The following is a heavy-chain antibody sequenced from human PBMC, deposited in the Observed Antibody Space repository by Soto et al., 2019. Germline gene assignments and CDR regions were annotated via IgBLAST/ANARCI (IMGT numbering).Heavy chain of an antibody. CDR1: GYTFTDYF. CDR2: ITPNSGGT. D-gene: IGHD2-2*01. CDR3: ARDTKIPANAIHDGR. Sequence: VEMVQSGAEVKKPGASVRVSCKASGYTFTDYFIHWVRQAPGQGLEWMGWITPNSGGTNYAQKLQGRVTMTRDTSITTVYLDLSRLRSDDTATYYCARDTKIPANAIHDGRWGQGTLVTVSS. V-gene: IGHV1-2*02. J-gene: IGHJ4*02.